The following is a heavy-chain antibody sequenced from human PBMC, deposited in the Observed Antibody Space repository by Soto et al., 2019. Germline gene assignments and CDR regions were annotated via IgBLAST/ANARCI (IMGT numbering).Heavy chain of an antibody. D-gene: IGHD3-3*01. CDR2: IFSNDEK. Sequence: SGPTLVNPTETLTLTCTVSGFSLSNARMGVSWIRQPPGKALEWLAHIFSNDEKSYSTSLKSRLTISKDTSKSQVVLTMTNMDPVDTATYYCARIRPYGFWSGYYGYFDYWGQGTLVTVSS. V-gene: IGHV2-26*01. CDR3: ARIRPYGFWSGYYGYFDY. J-gene: IGHJ4*02. CDR1: GFSLSNARMG.